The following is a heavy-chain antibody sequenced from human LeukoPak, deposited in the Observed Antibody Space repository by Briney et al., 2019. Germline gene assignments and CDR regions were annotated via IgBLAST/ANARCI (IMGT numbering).Heavy chain of an antibody. V-gene: IGHV1-18*01. Sequence: GASVKVSCKASGYTFTSYGITWVRQAPGQGLEWMGWIGPNNGNTNYAQKLQGRVTMTTDTSTSTAYMELRSLRSDDTAVYYCARIPVGADHFDYWGQGTLVTVSS. CDR3: ARIPVGADHFDY. CDR1: GYTFTSYG. CDR2: IGPNNGNT. D-gene: IGHD1-26*01. J-gene: IGHJ4*02.